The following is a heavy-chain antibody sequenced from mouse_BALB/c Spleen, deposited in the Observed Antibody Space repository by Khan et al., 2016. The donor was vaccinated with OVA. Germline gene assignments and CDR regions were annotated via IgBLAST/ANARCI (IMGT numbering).Heavy chain of an antibody. Sequence: QVQLQQSGPEVKKPGETVKISCKASGYPFTNYGVNWVKQSPGKALKWMGWINTYTGEPTYADDFKGRFAFSLETSASTAYLQINNLKNEDMATYFCARPPYFSYTLDYWGQGTSVTVSS. D-gene: IGHD2-10*01. V-gene: IGHV9-1*02. CDR3: ARPPYFSYTLDY. J-gene: IGHJ4*01. CDR2: INTYTGEP. CDR1: GYPFTNYG.